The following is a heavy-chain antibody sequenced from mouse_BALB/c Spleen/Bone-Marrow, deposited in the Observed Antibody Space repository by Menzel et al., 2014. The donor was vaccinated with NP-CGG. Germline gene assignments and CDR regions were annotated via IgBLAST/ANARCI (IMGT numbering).Heavy chain of an antibody. V-gene: IGHV5-6*02. J-gene: IGHJ3*01. CDR1: ELTFGTYG. Sequence: EVKLVESGGDLLKLGGPLKLPGAAPELTFGTYGGSWVRRTPNKRRGWAATIRRGGSYTYYPDSVKGRFTISRDNAKNTLYLQMSSLKSEDTAMYYCARRDYDYDGPWFAYWGQGTLVTVSA. CDR2: IRRGGSYT. D-gene: IGHD2-4*01. CDR3: ARRDYDYDGPWFAY.